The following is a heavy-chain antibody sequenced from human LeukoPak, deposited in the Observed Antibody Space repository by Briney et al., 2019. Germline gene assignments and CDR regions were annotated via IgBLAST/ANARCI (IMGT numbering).Heavy chain of an antibody. CDR1: GYTLTELS. J-gene: IGHJ4*02. Sequence: GASVKVSCKVSGYTLTELSMHWVRQAPGKGLEWMGGFDPEDGETIYAQKFLGRVTMTEDTSTDTAYMELSSLRSEDTAVYYCATAFPGSGSYERPPFDYWGQGTLVTVSS. CDR2: FDPEDGET. V-gene: IGHV1-24*01. CDR3: ATAFPGSGSYERPPFDY. D-gene: IGHD3-10*01.